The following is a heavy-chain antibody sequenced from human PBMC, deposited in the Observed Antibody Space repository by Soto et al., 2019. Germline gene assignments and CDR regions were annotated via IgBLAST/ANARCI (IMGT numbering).Heavy chain of an antibody. CDR2: IWYDGSNK. J-gene: IGHJ4*02. CDR1: GFGFSNYG. D-gene: IGHD7-27*01. CDR3: ARDLGKGNGPFDY. Sequence: QVQLVESGGGVVQPGRSLRLSCAASGFGFSNYGMHWVRQAPGKWLEWVAVIWYDGSNKYYAESVKGRFTISRDNPKNTLYLQMNSLRAEDTAVYYCARDLGKGNGPFDYWGQGTLVTVSS. V-gene: IGHV3-33*01.